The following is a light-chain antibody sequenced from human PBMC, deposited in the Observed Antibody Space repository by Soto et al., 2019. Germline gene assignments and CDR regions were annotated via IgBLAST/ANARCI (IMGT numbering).Light chain of an antibody. J-gene: IGKJ2*01. CDR3: QQYGGVPPPT. V-gene: IGKV3-20*01. CDR1: QSITKNY. Sequence: ELVLTQSPGTLSLSPGDRATLSCRASQSITKNYLAWYQQKPGQAPRPLIYGVSSRATGIPDRFSGSGSGTDFTLTISRLESEDSAVYYCQQYGGVPPPTFGQGTKLEIK. CDR2: GVS.